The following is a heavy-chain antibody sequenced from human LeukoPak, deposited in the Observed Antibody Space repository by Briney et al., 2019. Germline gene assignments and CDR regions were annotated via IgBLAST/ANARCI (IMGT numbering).Heavy chain of an antibody. CDR2: INHSGST. J-gene: IGHJ4*02. V-gene: IGHV4-34*01. CDR1: GGSFSGYY. D-gene: IGHD3-3*01. CDR3: ARGSVLRFLEWLLFDY. Sequence: PSETLSLTCAVYGGSFSGYYWSWIRQPPGKGLEWIGEINHSGSTNYNPSLKSRVTISVDTSKNQFSLKLSSVTAADTAVYYCARGSVLRFLEWLLFDYWRQGTLVTVSS.